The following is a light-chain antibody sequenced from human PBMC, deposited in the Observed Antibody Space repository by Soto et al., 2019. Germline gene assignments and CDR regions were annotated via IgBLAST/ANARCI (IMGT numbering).Light chain of an antibody. CDR3: QHYNSSSEA. CDR1: QSIRSY. J-gene: IGKJ1*01. Sequence: DIQMTQSPSSLSASVGDRVTITCRASQSIRSYLNWYQQKQGKAPKIXIYAAGSLPSGVPSRFSGGGAGTDFTLTISSLQPDDFATDYCQHYNSSSEAFGQGTKVDIK. CDR2: AAG. V-gene: IGKV1-39*01.